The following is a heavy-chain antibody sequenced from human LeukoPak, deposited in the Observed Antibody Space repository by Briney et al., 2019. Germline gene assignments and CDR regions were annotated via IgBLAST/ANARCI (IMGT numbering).Heavy chain of an antibody. Sequence: GGSLRLSCAASGFTFSSYAMSWVRQAPGKGLEWVSAISGSGGSTYYADSVKGRLTISRDNSKNTLYLQMNSLRAEDTAVYYCASFYSRGYDDYWGQGTLVTVSS. D-gene: IGHD5-18*01. J-gene: IGHJ4*02. CDR1: GFTFSSYA. V-gene: IGHV3-23*01. CDR2: ISGSGGST. CDR3: ASFYSRGYDDY.